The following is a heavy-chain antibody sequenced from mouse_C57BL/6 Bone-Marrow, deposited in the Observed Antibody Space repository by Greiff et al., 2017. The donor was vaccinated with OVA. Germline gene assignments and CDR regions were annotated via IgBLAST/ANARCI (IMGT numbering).Heavy chain of an antibody. Sequence: EVKLVESGGDLVKPGGSLKLSCAASGFTFSSYGMSWVRQTPDKRLEWVATISSGGSYTYYPDSVKGRFIISRDNAKNTLYLQMSSLKSEDTAMYYCANMVTTAYWGQGTLVTVSA. D-gene: IGHD2-2*01. V-gene: IGHV5-6*01. CDR3: ANMVTTAY. CDR1: GFTFSSYG. J-gene: IGHJ3*01. CDR2: ISSGGSYT.